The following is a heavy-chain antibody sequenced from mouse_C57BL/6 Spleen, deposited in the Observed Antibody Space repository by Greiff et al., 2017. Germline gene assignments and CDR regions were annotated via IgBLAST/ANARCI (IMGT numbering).Heavy chain of an antibody. CDR2: INPGSGGT. J-gene: IGHJ4*01. CDR3: ARALITTVVAPHYYAMDY. CDR1: GYAFTNYL. V-gene: IGHV1-54*01. D-gene: IGHD1-1*01. Sequence: QVQLQQSGAELVRPGTSVKVSCKASGYAFTNYLIEWVKQRPGQGLEWIGVINPGSGGTHYNEKFKGKATLTADKSSSTAYMQLSSLTSEDSAVYFCARALITTVVAPHYYAMDYWGQGTSVTVSS.